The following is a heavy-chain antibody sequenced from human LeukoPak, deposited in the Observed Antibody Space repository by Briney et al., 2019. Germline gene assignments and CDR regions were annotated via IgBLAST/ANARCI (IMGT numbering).Heavy chain of an antibody. CDR2: IKQDGSEK. V-gene: IGHV3-7*01. J-gene: IGHJ4*02. Sequence: GGSLRLSCAASGFSFSTQWMTWVRQAPGKGLEWVANIKQDGSEKYYVDSVKGRFTISKDNAKNSLYLQMNSLRVEDTAVYYCARGGSNSSGCWIYWGQGTLFTVSS. CDR1: GFSFSTQW. D-gene: IGHD6-13*01. CDR3: ARGGSNSSGCWIY.